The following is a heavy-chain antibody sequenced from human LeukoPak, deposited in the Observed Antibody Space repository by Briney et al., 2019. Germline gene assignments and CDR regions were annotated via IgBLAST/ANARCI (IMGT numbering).Heavy chain of an antibody. D-gene: IGHD4-17*01. Sequence: ASVKVSCKASGGTFSSYAISWVRQAPGQGLEWMGGIIPIFGTANYAQKFQGRVTITADESTSTAYMGLSSLRSEDTAVYYCASGDYDYYYYGMDVWGQGTTVTVSS. CDR1: GGTFSSYA. CDR2: IIPIFGTA. J-gene: IGHJ6*02. CDR3: ASGDYDYYYYGMDV. V-gene: IGHV1-69*13.